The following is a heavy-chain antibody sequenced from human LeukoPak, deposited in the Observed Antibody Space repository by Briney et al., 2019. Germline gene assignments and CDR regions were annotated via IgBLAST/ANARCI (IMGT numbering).Heavy chain of an antibody. Sequence: GSLRLSCAASGFTFSSYWMSWVRQSPGKGLEWIGEINHGGSTKYHPSLKSRVATSVDTSKKQFYLKLSSVTAADTAVYYCARGGLSSNYFDYWGQGTLVTVSS. V-gene: IGHV4-34*01. J-gene: IGHJ4*02. D-gene: IGHD4-11*01. CDR2: INHGGST. CDR1: GFTFSSYW. CDR3: ARGGLSSNYFDY.